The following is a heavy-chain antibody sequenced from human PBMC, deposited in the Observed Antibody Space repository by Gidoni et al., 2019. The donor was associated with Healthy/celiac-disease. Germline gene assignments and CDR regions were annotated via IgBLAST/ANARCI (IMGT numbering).Heavy chain of an antibody. Sequence: EVQLVASGGGLVQPGRSLRLSCAASGFTFDDYAMHWVRQAPGKGLEWVSGISWNSGSIGYADSVKGRFTISRDNAKNSLYLQMYSLRAEDTALYYCAKVGTTYYDFWSGYEGYFDYWGQGTLVTVSS. CDR1: GFTFDDYA. V-gene: IGHV3-9*01. CDR2: ISWNSGSI. J-gene: IGHJ4*02. CDR3: AKVGTTYYDFWSGYEGYFDY. D-gene: IGHD3-3*01.